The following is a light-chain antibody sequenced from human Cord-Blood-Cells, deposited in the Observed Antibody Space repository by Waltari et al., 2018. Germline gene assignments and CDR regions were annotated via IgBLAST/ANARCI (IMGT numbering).Light chain of an antibody. J-gene: IGLJ2*01. CDR3: CSYAGSSTFEV. Sequence: QSALTQPASVSGSPGQSITISCTGTSSDVGSYNIVSWYQQHPGKAPKLMIYEVSKRPSRVSNRFSGSKSGNTASLTISGLQAEDEADYYCCSYAGSSTFEVFGGGTKLTVL. CDR2: EVS. CDR1: SSDVGSYNI. V-gene: IGLV2-23*02.